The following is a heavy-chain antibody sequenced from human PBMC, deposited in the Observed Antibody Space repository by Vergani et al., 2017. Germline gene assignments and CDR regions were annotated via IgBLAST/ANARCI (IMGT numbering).Heavy chain of an antibody. D-gene: IGHD6-6*01. CDR3: AKRAFGYSSSKSYYYYYMDV. V-gene: IGHV3-23*01. CDR1: GFTFSSYA. Sequence: EVQLLESGGGLVQPGGSLRLSCAASGFTFSSYAMSWVRQAPGKGLEWVSAISGSGGSTYYADSVKGRFTISRDNSQNTLYLQMNSLRAEDTAVYYCAKRAFGYSSSKSYYYYYMDVWGKGTTVTVSS. J-gene: IGHJ6*03. CDR2: ISGSGGST.